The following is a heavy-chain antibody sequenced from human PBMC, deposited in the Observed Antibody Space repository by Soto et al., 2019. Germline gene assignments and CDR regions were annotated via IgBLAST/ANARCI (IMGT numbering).Heavy chain of an antibody. J-gene: IGHJ6*02. CDR3: AKDIAGYGMDV. CDR1: GFTFDDYA. D-gene: IGHD3-10*01. V-gene: IGHV3-43*01. Sequence: HPGGSLRLSCAASGFTFDDYAMHWVRQGPGKGLEWVSLISLDGGSTYYADPVKGRFTISTDNSKNSLYLQMNSLRTEATALYYCAKDIAGYGMDVWGQGTTVTVSS. CDR2: ISLDGGST.